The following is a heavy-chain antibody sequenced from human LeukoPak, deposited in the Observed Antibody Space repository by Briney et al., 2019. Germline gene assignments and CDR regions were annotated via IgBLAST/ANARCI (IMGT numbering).Heavy chain of an antibody. CDR2: INPNSGGT. CDR1: GYTFTGYY. Sequence: ASVKVSCKASGYTFTGYYMHWVRQAPGQGLEWMGWINPNSGGTNYAQKFQGWVTMTRDTSISTAYMELSRLRSDDTAVYYCARAQYYYDSSGYYNWFDPWGQGTLVTVSS. D-gene: IGHD3-22*01. CDR3: ARAQYYYDSSGYYNWFDP. J-gene: IGHJ5*02. V-gene: IGHV1-2*04.